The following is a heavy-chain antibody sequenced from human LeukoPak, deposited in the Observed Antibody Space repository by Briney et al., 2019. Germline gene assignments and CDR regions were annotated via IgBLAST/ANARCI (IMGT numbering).Heavy chain of an antibody. CDR3: ASGYSSGWFYFDY. V-gene: IGHV4-31*03. D-gene: IGHD6-19*01. J-gene: IGHJ4*02. CDR2: IYYSGNT. CDR1: GGSISSGGYY. Sequence: PSQTLSLTCTVSGGSISSGGYYWSWIRQHPGKGLEWIGYIYYSGNTNYNPSLKSRVTLSVDTSKNRFSLKLSSVTAADTAVYYCASGYSSGWFYFDYWGQGTLVTVSS.